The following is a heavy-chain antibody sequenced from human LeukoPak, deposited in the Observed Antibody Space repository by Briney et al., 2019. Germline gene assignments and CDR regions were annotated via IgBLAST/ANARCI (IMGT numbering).Heavy chain of an antibody. D-gene: IGHD1-26*01. J-gene: IGHJ3*02. CDR3: ARHWEPTKNDAFDI. CDR2: INTNTGGT. V-gene: IGHV1-2*02. Sequence: ASVKVSCKASGYTFTNYAMNWVRQAPGQGLEWMGWINTNTGGTNYAQKFQGRVTMTRDTSISTAYMELSRLRSDDTAVYYCARHWEPTKNDAFDIWGQGTMVTVSS. CDR1: GYTFTNYA.